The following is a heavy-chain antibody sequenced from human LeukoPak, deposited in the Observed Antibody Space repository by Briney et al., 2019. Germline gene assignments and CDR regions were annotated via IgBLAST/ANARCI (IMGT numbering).Heavy chain of an antibody. CDR1: GASINTTNFY. Sequence: SETLSLTCTVSGASINTTNFYWAWIRQPPGKGLESIGNIHYTGRTYSNASLNSRVTISVDTSKNQFSLKLTSVSAADTAVYYCARQGSMTRGGYWLDPWGRGTLVIVSS. CDR2: IHYTGRT. J-gene: IGHJ5*02. V-gene: IGHV4-39*01. CDR3: ARQGSMTRGGYWLDP. D-gene: IGHD3-10*01.